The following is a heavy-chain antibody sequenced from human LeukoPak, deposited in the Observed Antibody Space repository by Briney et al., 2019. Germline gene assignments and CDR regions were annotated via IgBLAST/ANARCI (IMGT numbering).Heavy chain of an antibody. D-gene: IGHD2-2*01. CDR3: AREVVPAAAILPNWFDP. J-gene: IGHJ5*02. CDR1: GYSISSGYY. V-gene: IGHV4-38-2*02. Sequence: SETLSLTRTVSGYSISSGYYWGWIRHPPGKGLEWIGSIYHSGSTYYNPSLKSRVTISVDTSKNQFSLKLSSVTAADTAVYYCAREVVPAAAILPNWFDPWGQGTLVTVSS. CDR2: IYHSGST.